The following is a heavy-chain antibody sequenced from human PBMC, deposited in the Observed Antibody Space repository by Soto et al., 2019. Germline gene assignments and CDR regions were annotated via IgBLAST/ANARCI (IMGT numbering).Heavy chain of an antibody. V-gene: IGHV4-31*03. CDR3: ARGVKGRDRYYYYYGMDV. CDR2: IYYSGST. Sequence: TLSLTCTVSGGSISSGGYYWSWIRQHPGKGLEWIGYIYYSGSTYYNPSLKSRVTITVDTSKNQFSLKLSSVTAADTAVYYCARGVKGRDRYYYYYGMDVWGQGTTVTVSS. CDR1: GGSISSGGYY. J-gene: IGHJ6*02. D-gene: IGHD3-10*01.